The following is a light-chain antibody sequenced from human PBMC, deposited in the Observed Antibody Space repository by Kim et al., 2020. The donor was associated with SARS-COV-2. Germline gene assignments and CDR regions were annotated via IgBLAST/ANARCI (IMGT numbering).Light chain of an antibody. CDR2: EVT. CDR3: CSYAVSSTWV. V-gene: IGLV2-23*02. J-gene: IGLJ3*02. CDR1: NSDVGNYNL. Sequence: QSALTQTASVSGSPGQSITISCTGTNSDVGNYNLVSWYQHHPGKAPKLMVYEVTKRPSGVSNRFSGSKSGNVASLTISGLQAEDEADYYCCSYAVSSTWVFGGGTQLTVL.